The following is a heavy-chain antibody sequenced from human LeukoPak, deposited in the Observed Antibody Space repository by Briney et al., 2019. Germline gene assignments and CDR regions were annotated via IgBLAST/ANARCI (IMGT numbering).Heavy chain of an antibody. CDR3: ARIHYDNSGRFEY. CDR1: VYTFTGYY. Sequence: ASVKVCCKASVYTFTGYYTHWVRQAPGQGLEWMGWINPNSGGTNYAQKFQGRVTMTRDTSISTAYMELSWLRSDDTAVYYCARIHYDNSGRFEYWGQGTLVTVSS. J-gene: IGHJ4*02. D-gene: IGHD3-22*01. V-gene: IGHV1-2*02. CDR2: INPNSGGT.